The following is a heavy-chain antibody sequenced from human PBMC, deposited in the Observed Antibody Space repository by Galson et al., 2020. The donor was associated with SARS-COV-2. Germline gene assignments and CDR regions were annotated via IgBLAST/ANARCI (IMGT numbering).Heavy chain of an antibody. D-gene: IGHD3-22*01. CDR1: GFTFSSYS. Sequence: GESLKISCAASGFTFSSYSMNWVRQAPGKGLEWVSYISSSSSTIYYADSVKGRFTISRDNAKNSLYLQMNSLRAEDTAVYYCARDRDDYDSSGYYGALDYWGQGTLVTVSS. V-gene: IGHV3-48*04. CDR3: ARDRDDYDSSGYYGALDY. J-gene: IGHJ4*02. CDR2: ISSSSSTI.